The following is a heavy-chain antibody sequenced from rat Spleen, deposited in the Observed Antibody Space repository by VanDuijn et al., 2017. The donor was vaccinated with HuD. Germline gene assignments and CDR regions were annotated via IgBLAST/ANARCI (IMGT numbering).Heavy chain of an antibody. D-gene: IGHD4-6*01. Sequence: EVQLVESDGGLVQPGRSLKLSCAASGFIFSDYYMAWVRQAPTQGLEWVASISYDGRSTYYRDSVKGRITISRDIAKSTLYLQMNNLRSEDTATYYCTRGTYFRHWGRGTLVTVSS. V-gene: IGHV5-20*01. CDR3: TRGTYFRH. CDR2: ISYDGRST. CDR1: GFIFSDYY. J-gene: IGHJ3*01.